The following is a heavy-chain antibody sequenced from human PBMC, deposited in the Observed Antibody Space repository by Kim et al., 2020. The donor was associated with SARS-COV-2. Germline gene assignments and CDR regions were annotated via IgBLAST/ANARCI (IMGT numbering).Heavy chain of an antibody. J-gene: IGHJ4*02. CDR3: ARDPGRDGYNF. Sequence: GGSLRLSCAASGFTFSTYNMNWVRQAPGKGLEWVSSISSSSYYIYYSDPVKGRFTISRDNAKNSLYLQMNTLRAEDTAVYYCARDPGRDGYNFWGQGTLVTVSS. V-gene: IGHV3-21*01. CDR1: GFTFSTYN. D-gene: IGHD5-12*01. CDR2: ISSSSYYI.